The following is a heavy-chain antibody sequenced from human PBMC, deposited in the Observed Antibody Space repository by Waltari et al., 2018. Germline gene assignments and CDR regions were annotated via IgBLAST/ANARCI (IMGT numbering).Heavy chain of an antibody. CDR3: ARDYGDYISSDAFDI. J-gene: IGHJ3*02. D-gene: IGHD4-17*01. Sequence: QVQLQESGPGLVKPSETLSLTCTVSGSSISSGYYWGCIRQPPGKGLEWIAGIHHSGSTYYNLSLKSGVTVSVDTSKKEFSLKLRSVTAADTAVYYCARDYGDYISSDAFDIWGQGTMVTVSS. V-gene: IGHV4-38-2*02. CDR1: GSSISSGYY. CDR2: IHHSGST.